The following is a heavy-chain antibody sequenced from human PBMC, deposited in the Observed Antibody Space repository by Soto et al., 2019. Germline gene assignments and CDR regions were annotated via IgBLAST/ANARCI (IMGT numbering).Heavy chain of an antibody. Sequence: PSETLSLTCAVSGGSISSGGYSWSWIRQPPGKGLEWIGYIYHSGGTYYNPSLKSRVTISVDRSKNQFSLKLSSVTAADTAVYYCARGIPMIVVGVEVFDIWGQGTMVTV. CDR3: ARGIPMIVVGVEVFDI. CDR1: GGSISSGGYS. V-gene: IGHV4-30-2*01. D-gene: IGHD3-22*01. J-gene: IGHJ3*02. CDR2: IYHSGGT.